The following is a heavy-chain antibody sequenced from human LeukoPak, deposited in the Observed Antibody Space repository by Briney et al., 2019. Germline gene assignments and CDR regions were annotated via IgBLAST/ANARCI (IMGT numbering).Heavy chain of an antibody. V-gene: IGHV4-61*02. J-gene: IGHJ3*02. Sequence: SQTLSLTCTVSGDSISSGDYYWSWIRQPAGKGLEWIGRISSSGSTNYNPSLKSRVTIAVDTSKNQFSLKLSSVTAADTAVYFCARGPYSYDSSGAFDIWGQGTMVTVSS. D-gene: IGHD3-22*01. CDR2: ISSSGST. CDR3: ARGPYSYDSSGAFDI. CDR1: GDSISSGDYY.